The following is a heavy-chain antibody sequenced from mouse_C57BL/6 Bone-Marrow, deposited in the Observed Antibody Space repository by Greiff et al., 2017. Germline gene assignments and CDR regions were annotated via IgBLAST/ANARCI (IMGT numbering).Heavy chain of an antibody. CDR3: ARTPYYSNFLCDY. Sequence: VQLQQSGPELVKPGASVKIPCKASGYTFTDYNMDWVKQSHGKSLEWIGDINPNHGGTIYTQKFKGTATLTVDKSSSTAYMELRSLTSEDTAVYYCARTPYYSNFLCDYWGQGTTLTVSS. V-gene: IGHV1-18*01. CDR1: GYTFTDYN. CDR2: INPNHGGT. J-gene: IGHJ2*01. D-gene: IGHD2-5*01.